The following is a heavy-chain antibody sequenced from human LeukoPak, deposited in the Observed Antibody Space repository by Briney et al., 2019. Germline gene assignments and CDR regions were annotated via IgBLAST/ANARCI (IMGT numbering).Heavy chain of an antibody. J-gene: IGHJ3*02. CDR1: GYTFTAYY. Sequence: ASVKVSCKASGYTFTAYYMHWVRQAPGQGLEWMGWINPDSGGTNYAQKFQGRVTMTRDTSINTAYMELSRLSSDDTAVYYCARGLPHDAFDIWGQGTMVTVSS. CDR2: INPDSGGT. CDR3: ARGLPHDAFDI. V-gene: IGHV1-2*02. D-gene: IGHD4-11*01.